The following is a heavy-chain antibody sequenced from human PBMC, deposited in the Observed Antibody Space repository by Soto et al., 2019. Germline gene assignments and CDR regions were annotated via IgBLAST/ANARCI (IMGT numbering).Heavy chain of an antibody. CDR3: AKGLCSDGYCYGTD. CDR2: ISGRDDST. D-gene: IGHD2-15*01. Sequence: EVQLLESGGGLVQPGGSLRLSCVASGFSFSTYAMSWARQAPGKGLEWVAVISGRDDSTYYGDSVKGRFTISRDNSKNTLYLKMNSLRAEDTALYYCAKGLCSDGYCYGTDWGQGTLVTVSS. CDR1: GFSFSTYA. J-gene: IGHJ4*02. V-gene: IGHV3-23*02.